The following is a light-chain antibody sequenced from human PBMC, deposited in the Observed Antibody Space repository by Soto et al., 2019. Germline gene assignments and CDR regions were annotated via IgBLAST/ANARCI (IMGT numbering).Light chain of an antibody. Sequence: DIQMTQSPSSLSASVGDRVAITCRASQNISSYLNWYQQKPGKAPKLLIYAASSLQSGVPSRFSGSGSGTDFTLTISSLQPEDFATYNCQQSYSTPRTFGQGTEVDIK. CDR1: QNISSY. V-gene: IGKV1-39*01. CDR3: QQSYSTPRT. J-gene: IGKJ1*01. CDR2: AAS.